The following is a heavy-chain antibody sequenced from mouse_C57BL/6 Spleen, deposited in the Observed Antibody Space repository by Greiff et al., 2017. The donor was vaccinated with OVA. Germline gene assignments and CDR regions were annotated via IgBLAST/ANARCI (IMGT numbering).Heavy chain of an antibody. CDR3: ARTGYYYGSSHFDV. CDR1: GYAFTNYL. Sequence: VQLHQSGAELVRPGTSVKVSCKASGYAFTNYLIEWVKQRPGQGLEWIGVINPGSGGTNYNEKFKGKATLTADKSSSTAYMQLSSLTSEDSAVYFCARTGYYYGSSHFDVWGTGTTVTVSS. V-gene: IGHV1-54*01. D-gene: IGHD1-1*01. J-gene: IGHJ1*03. CDR2: INPGSGGT.